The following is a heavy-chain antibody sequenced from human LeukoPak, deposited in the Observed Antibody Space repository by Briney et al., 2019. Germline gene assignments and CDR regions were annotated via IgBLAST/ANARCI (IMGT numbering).Heavy chain of an antibody. CDR1: GGSISGSNW. CDR2: IYHSGST. V-gene: IGHV4-4*02. D-gene: IGHD1-1*01. Sequence: SGTLSLTCAVSGGSISGSNWWSWVRQPPGKGLEWIGEIYHSGSTNYNPSLKSRVTISVDKSKNQFSLKLSSVTAADTAVYYCARRDNWNLDAFDIWGQGTMFTVSS. CDR3: ARRDNWNLDAFDI. J-gene: IGHJ3*02.